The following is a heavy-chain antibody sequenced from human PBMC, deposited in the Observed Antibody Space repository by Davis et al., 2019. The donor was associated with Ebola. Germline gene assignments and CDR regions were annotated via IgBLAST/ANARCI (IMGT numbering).Heavy chain of an antibody. V-gene: IGHV1-8*01. D-gene: IGHD2-15*01. Sequence: ASVKVSCKASGYTFTSYDINWVRQATGQGLEWMGWMNPNSGNTGYAQKFQGRVTMTRNTSISTAYMELSSLRSEDTAVYYCAREGSGGSPYWYGMDVWGQGTTVTVSS. CDR2: MNPNSGNT. CDR1: GYTFTSYD. CDR3: AREGSGGSPYWYGMDV. J-gene: IGHJ6*02.